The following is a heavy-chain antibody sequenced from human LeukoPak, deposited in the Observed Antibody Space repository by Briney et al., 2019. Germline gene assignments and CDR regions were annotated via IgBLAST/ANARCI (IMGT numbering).Heavy chain of an antibody. CDR2: IYTSGST. V-gene: IGHV4-4*07. J-gene: IGHJ5*02. CDR1: GGSISSYY. D-gene: IGHD3-10*01. CDR3: ARTWCGESINWFDP. Sequence: SPSETLSLTCTVSGGSISSYYWSWIRQPAGKGLEWIGRIYTSGSTNYNPSLKSRVTMSVDTSKNQFSLKLSSVTAADTAVYYCARTWCGESINWFDPWGQGTLVTVSS.